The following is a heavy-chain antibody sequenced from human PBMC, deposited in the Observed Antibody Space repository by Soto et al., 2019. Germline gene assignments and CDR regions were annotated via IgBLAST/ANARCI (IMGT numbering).Heavy chain of an antibody. V-gene: IGHV4-39*01. CDR1: GGSTTNSPYY. CDR2: ISDSGFT. CDR3: ARMRDWTSAPTNFDC. D-gene: IGHD2-21*02. J-gene: IGHJ4*02. Sequence: SETLSLTCTVSGGSTTNSPYYWGRIRQPSENGMERSGRISDSGFTYYDPSLKSRVSSSADTSPNLRSLSLRSLNGADTPVYYCARMRDWTSAPTNFDCWGQGIVVSVS.